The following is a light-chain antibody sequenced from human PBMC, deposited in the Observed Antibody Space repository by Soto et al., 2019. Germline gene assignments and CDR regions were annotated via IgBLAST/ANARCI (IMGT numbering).Light chain of an antibody. V-gene: IGKV1-5*01. CDR1: QTISRW. CDR2: DAF. CDR3: QQSYTTSIT. J-gene: IGKJ5*01. Sequence: DILMTQSPSTLSASVGDRVTLTCRSSQTISRWLAWYQQKPGKAPKLLIYDAFSLQSGVPSRFSGSGSGTDFTLTISSLQPEDFATYYCQQSYTTSITFGQGTRLEIK.